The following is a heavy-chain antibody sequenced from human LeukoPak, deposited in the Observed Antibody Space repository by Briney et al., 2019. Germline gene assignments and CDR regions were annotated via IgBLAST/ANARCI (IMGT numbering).Heavy chain of an antibody. CDR2: MNPNSGNT. V-gene: IGHV1-8*01. CDR3: ARFVTYYYDSSGYYAVGFDP. D-gene: IGHD3-22*01. CDR1: GYTFTSYD. J-gene: IGHJ5*02. Sequence: ASVKVSCKASGYTFTSYDINWVRQAPGQGLEWMGWMNPNSGNTGYAQKFQGRVTMTRNTSMSTAYMELSSLRSEDTAVYYCARFVTYYYDSSGYYAVGFDPWGQGTLVTVSS.